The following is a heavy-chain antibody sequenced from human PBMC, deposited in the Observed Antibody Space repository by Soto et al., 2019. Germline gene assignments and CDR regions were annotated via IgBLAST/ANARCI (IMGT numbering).Heavy chain of an antibody. CDR2: ISYDGSNK. D-gene: IGHD1-7*01. V-gene: IGHV3-30-3*01. CDR3: ARERITGTTPNFAY. Sequence: QVQLVESGGGVVQPGRSLRLSCAASGFTFSSYAMHWVRQAPGKGLEWVAVISYDGSNKYYADSVKGRFTISRDNSKNTLYLQMNSLRAEDTAVYYCARERITGTTPNFAYWGQGTLVTVSS. J-gene: IGHJ4*02. CDR1: GFTFSSYA.